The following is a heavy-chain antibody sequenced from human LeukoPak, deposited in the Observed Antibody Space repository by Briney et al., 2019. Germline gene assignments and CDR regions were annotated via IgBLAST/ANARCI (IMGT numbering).Heavy chain of an antibody. CDR2: ILYDGINR. Sequence: PGGSLRLSCEASGFTFSSNGLHWVRQAPGKGLEWVAVILYDGINRYYADSVKGRFTISRDNSKNTLYLQMSSLRAGDTAVYYCARETRGDTVTFDYWGQGTLVTVSS. V-gene: IGHV3-33*01. D-gene: IGHD4-17*01. CDR3: ARETRGDTVTFDY. CDR1: GFTFSSNG. J-gene: IGHJ4*02.